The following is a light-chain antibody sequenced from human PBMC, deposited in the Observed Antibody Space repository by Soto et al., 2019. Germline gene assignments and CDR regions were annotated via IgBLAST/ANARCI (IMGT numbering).Light chain of an antibody. CDR1: EDVSQW. J-gene: IGKJ2*01. V-gene: IGKV1-5*03. Sequence: IWMTQSPSTLSASVVDTVTITCRATEDVSQWLAWYQQKPGQAPKLLIYKASTLETGVPSRFSGRGSGTEFILTIRDLQPDDFATYYCQQYDSYSYTFGQGTKVDIK. CDR2: KAS. CDR3: QQYDSYSYT.